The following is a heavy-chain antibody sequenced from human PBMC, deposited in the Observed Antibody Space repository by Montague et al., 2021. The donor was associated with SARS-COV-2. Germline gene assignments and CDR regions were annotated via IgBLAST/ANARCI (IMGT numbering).Heavy chain of an antibody. J-gene: IGHJ4*02. CDR2: CFQKETT. V-gene: IGHV4-38-2*01. CDR1: GSSNSGADR. CDR3: ARRHIVASNRAFDY. D-gene: IGHD2-21*01. Sequence: SETLSLTCSGLGSSNSGADRKGTLLHSSHQKLSYAVFCFQKETTYYNPSLKRRVTISVDTSNNQFSLKLTSVTAADTAVYYCARRHIVASNRAFDYWGQGNFVTVSS.